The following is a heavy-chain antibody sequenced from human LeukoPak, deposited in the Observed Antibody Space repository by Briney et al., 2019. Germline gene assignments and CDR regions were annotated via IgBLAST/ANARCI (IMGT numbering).Heavy chain of an antibody. CDR1: GGSFSGYY. Sequence: SETLSLTCAVYGGSFSGYYWSWIRQPPGKGLEWVASFYYGGTTYYNPSLKSRVSISTDTSKNQFSLKLNSVTAADTAIYYCARDYYGSIPQFDYWGQGTLVTVSS. V-gene: IGHV4-34*01. J-gene: IGHJ4*02. CDR2: FYYGGTT. CDR3: ARDYYGSIPQFDY. D-gene: IGHD3-10*01.